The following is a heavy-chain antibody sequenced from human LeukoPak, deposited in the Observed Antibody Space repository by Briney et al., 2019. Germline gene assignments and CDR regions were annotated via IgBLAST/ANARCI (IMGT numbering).Heavy chain of an antibody. CDR3: ALLQAHRPLDY. V-gene: IGHV4-61*08. J-gene: IGHJ4*02. CDR2: IFNRGST. Sequence: SETLSLTCNVSGGSVSSNGHYRNWIRQPPGKGLKWIGYIFNRGSTNYNPSLKSRVTISVDTANNQFSLRLSSVTAADTAVYLCALLQAHRPLDYWGQGTLVTVSS. D-gene: IGHD1-26*01. CDR1: GGSVSSNGHY.